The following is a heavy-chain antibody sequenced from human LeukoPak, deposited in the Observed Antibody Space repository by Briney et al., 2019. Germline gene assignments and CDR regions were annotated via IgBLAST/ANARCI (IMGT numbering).Heavy chain of an antibody. J-gene: IGHJ4*02. CDR3: ARSRRNDYSNYAFDY. CDR2: IYTSGST. CDR1: GGSISSGSYY. D-gene: IGHD4-11*01. V-gene: IGHV4-61*02. Sequence: SETLSLTCTVSGGSISSGSYYWSWIRQPAGKGLEWIGRIYTSGSTNYNPSLKSRVTISVDTSKNQFSLKLSSVTAADTAVYYCARSRRNDYSNYAFDYWGQGTLVTVSS.